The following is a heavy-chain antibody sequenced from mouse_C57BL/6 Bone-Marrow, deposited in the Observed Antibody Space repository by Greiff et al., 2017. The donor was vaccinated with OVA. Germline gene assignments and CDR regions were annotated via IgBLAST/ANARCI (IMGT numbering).Heavy chain of an antibody. D-gene: IGHD3-2*02. J-gene: IGHJ2*01. CDR2: IDPETGGT. CDR3: SRSVRLRDFDY. Sequence: VKLVESGAELVRPGASVTLSCKASGYTFTDYEMHWVKQTPVQGLEWIGAIDPETGGTDYNQKFKGKAILTADKSSSTAYMELRSLTSEDSAVYYCSRSVRLRDFDYWGQGTTLTVSS. CDR1: GYTFTDYE. V-gene: IGHV1-15*01.